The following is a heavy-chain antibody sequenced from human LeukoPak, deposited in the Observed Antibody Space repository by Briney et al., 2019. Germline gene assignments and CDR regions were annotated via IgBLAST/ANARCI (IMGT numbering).Heavy chain of an antibody. D-gene: IGHD7-27*01. J-gene: IGHJ5*02. CDR3: TRGRDTGGGYDWFDP. CDR1: GGSISSSSYY. V-gene: IGHV4-61*05. Sequence: PSETLSLTCTVSGGSISSSSYYWGWIRQPPGKGLEWIGYIYYSGRTNYNPSLKSRVTISVDTSKNQFSLNLSSVTAADTAVYYCTRGRDTGGGYDWFDPWGQGTLVTVSS. CDR2: IYYSGRT.